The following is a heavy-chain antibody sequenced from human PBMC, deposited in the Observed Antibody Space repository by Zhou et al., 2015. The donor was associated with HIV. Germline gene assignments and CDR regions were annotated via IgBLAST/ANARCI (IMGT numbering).Heavy chain of an antibody. V-gene: IGHV3-9*03. D-gene: IGHD1-7*01. CDR1: GFTLDDYA. CDR3: AKDISLRGNFGSAFDS. CDR2: ISWNSGSK. J-gene: IGHJ3*02. Sequence: EVQLVESGGGLVQPGRSLRLSCTASGFTLDDYAMHWVRQAPGKGLEWVSGISWNSGSKGYADSVRGRFTISRDNAKNSLYLQMNSLRTDDMALYYCAKDISLRGNFGSAFDSWGQGTLVSVSA.